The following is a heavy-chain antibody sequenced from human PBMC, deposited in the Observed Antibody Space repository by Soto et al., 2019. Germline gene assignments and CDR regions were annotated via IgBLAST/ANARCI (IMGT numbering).Heavy chain of an antibody. Sequence: SETLSLTCTVSGGSISSGDYYWSWIRQPPGKGLEWIGYIYYSGSTYYNPSLKSRVTISVDTSKNQFSLKLSSVTAADTAVYYCARLLWFGELKGWFNPWGQGTLVTVSS. D-gene: IGHD3-10*01. CDR1: GGSISSGDYY. J-gene: IGHJ5*02. CDR3: ARLLWFGELKGWFNP. V-gene: IGHV4-30-4*01. CDR2: IYYSGST.